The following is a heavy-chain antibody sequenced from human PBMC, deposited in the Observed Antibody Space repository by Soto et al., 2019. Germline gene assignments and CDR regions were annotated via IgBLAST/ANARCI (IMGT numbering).Heavy chain of an antibody. CDR3: ARDPASVGYHFDL. V-gene: IGHV3-33*01. D-gene: IGHD6-13*01. CDR2: IWFDGSKK. J-gene: IGHJ4*02. Sequence: QVQLVESGGGVVQPGRSLKLSCAASGFSFSTYGFHWVRQAPGKGPEWVAVIWFDGSKKYYADSVEGRFTISRDNSKNTLVLQMNTLRDEDTAVYYCARDPASVGYHFDLWGQGTLVTVSS. CDR1: GFSFSTYG.